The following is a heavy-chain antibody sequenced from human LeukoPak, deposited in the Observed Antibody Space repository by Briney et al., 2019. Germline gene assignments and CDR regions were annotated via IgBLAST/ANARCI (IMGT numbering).Heavy chain of an antibody. V-gene: IGHV3-74*01. J-gene: IGHJ5*02. Sequence: SLXLSCVASXFXXSNXWMHWVRQXPGKGXVWVSRIYVDGRTTNYADSVKGRFTISRDNAKNTVYLEMNSLSVEDTATYYCIRDFRSADLWGQGTLVTVTS. CDR3: IRDFRSADL. CDR1: XFXXSNXW. CDR2: IYVDGRTT.